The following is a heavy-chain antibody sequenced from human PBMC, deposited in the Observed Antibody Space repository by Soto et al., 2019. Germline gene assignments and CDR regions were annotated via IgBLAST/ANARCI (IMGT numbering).Heavy chain of an antibody. D-gene: IGHD5-12*01. CDR3: AREKGDGYRMGMDV. V-gene: IGHV3-30-3*01. CDR1: GFTFSRYA. Sequence: GGSLRLSCAASGFTFSRYAMHWVRQAPGKGLEWVAVISYDGSNKYYADSVKGRFTISRDNSKNTLYLQMNSLRAEDTAVYYCAREKGDGYRMGMDVWGQGTTVTVSS. CDR2: ISYDGSNK. J-gene: IGHJ6*02.